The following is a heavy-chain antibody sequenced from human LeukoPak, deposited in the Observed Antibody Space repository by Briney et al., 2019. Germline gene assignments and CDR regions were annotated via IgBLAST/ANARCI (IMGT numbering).Heavy chain of an antibody. V-gene: IGHV3-23*01. Sequence: PGGSLRLSCAASGFTFSSYAMSWVRQAPGKGLEWVSAISGSGGSTYYADSVKGRFTISRDNSKNTLNLQMNSLRVEDTAVYYCARRRAIPADYDGMDVWGPGTTVTVSS. J-gene: IGHJ6*02. CDR2: ISGSGGST. CDR1: GFTFSSYA. CDR3: ARRRAIPADYDGMDV. D-gene: IGHD2-2*01.